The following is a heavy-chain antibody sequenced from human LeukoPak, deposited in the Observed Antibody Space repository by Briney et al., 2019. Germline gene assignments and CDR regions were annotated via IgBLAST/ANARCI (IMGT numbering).Heavy chain of an antibody. Sequence: PGGSLRLSCAASGSTFSGYWMSWVRQAPGKGLEWVANMNQDGSEKNYVDTVKGRFTISRDNAKTSLYLQMNSLRAEDTAVYYCARDGVGSYYAYWGQGTLVTVSS. J-gene: IGHJ4*02. CDR1: GSTFSGYW. CDR3: ARDGVGSYYAY. CDR2: MNQDGSEK. D-gene: IGHD1-26*01. V-gene: IGHV3-7*01.